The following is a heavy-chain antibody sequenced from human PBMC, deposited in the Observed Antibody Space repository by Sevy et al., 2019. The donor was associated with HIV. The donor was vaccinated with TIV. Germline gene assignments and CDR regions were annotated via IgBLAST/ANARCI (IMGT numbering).Heavy chain of an antibody. V-gene: IGHV3-23*01. CDR3: AQGRGSSGWSH. Sequence: GGSLRLSCAASGFTLSSFAMSWVRQAPGKGLEWVSAISGSGDSTYYADSVKGRFTISRDNSKNTLFLQMNSLRAEDTAVYFCAQGRGSSGWSHWGQGTLVTVSS. J-gene: IGHJ4*02. CDR2: ISGSGDST. D-gene: IGHD6-19*01. CDR1: GFTLSSFA.